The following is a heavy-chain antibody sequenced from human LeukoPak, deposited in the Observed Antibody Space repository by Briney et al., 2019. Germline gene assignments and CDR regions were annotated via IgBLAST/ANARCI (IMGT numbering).Heavy chain of an antibody. V-gene: IGHV3-53*01. J-gene: IGHJ4*02. D-gene: IGHD3-22*01. CDR3: SRSGYRHPYHFDS. CDR2: LYTGGGT. Sequence: GGTLRLSCAASGFTFSSYGMSWVRQAPGKGLEWVSVLYTGGGTDHADSVKGRFTISRDNSKNTLSLQMNSLRAEDTAIYYCSRSGYRHPYHFDSWGQGTLVTVSS. CDR1: GFTFSSYG.